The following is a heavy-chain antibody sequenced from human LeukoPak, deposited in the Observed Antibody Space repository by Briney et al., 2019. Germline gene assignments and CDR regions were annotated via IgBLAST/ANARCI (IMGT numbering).Heavy chain of an antibody. CDR2: IIPIFGTA. CDR3: ARARATVVPPTLDY. CDR1: GGTFSSYA. V-gene: IGHV1-69*06. D-gene: IGHD4-23*01. Sequence: ASVKVSCEASGGTFSSYAISWVRQAPGQGLEWMGGIIPIFGTANYAQKFQGRVTITADKSTSTAYMELSSLRSEDTAVYYCARARATVVPPTLDYWGQGTLVTVSS. J-gene: IGHJ4*02.